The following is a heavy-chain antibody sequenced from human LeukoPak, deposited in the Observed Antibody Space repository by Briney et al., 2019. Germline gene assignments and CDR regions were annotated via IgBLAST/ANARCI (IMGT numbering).Heavy chain of an antibody. CDR1: GGSISSYY. CDR2: VHYSGST. V-gene: IGHV4-59*01. J-gene: IGHJ6*02. CDR3: ARDDYNPMDV. Sequence: TSETLSLTCTVSGGSISSYYWNWIRQPPGKGLEWIGYVHYSGSTSYNPSLKSRVTISADTSKNQFSLKLTSVTAADTAVYYCARDDYNPMDVWGQGTTVTVSS. D-gene: IGHD4-11*01.